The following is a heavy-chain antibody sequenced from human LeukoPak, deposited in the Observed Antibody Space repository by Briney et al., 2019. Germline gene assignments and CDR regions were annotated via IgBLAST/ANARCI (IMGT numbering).Heavy chain of an antibody. CDR2: SIPILGIA. V-gene: IGHV1-69*04. D-gene: IGHD2-15*01. Sequence: ASVKVSCKASGGTFSSYAISWVRQAPGQGLEWMGRSIPILGIANYAQKFQGRVTITADKSTSTAYMELSSLRSEDTAVYYCARDCSGGSCYSDLLFNWFDPWGQGTLVTVSS. CDR3: ARDCSGGSCYSDLLFNWFDP. CDR1: GGTFSSYA. J-gene: IGHJ5*02.